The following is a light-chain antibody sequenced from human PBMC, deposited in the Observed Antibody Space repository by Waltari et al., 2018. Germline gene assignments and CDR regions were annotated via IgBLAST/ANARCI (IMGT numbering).Light chain of an antibody. V-gene: IGLV3-21*04. Sequence: SYVLTQSPSVSVAPGETARIPCGGNNIGSKTVHWYQQKTGQAPIFVMFYNNDRPSGIPERFSGSNSGSTATLTISRVEAGDEADYYCQLWDSDSDHVVFGGGTKMTVL. CDR1: NIGSKT. CDR3: QLWDSDSDHVV. CDR2: YNN. J-gene: IGLJ2*01.